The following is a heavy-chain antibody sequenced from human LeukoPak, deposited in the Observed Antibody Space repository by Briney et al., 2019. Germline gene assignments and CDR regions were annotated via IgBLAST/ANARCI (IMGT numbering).Heavy chain of an antibody. D-gene: IGHD3-10*01. Sequence: SETLSLTCDVYGESFSGYYWSWIRQPPGKGLEWIGEINHSGSTNYNPSLKSRVTISVDTSKNQFSLKLSSVTAADTAVYYCARHSRGDGAPVKNWFDPWGQGTLVTVSS. CDR1: GESFSGYY. J-gene: IGHJ5*02. CDR3: ARHSRGDGAPVKNWFDP. V-gene: IGHV4-34*01. CDR2: INHSGST.